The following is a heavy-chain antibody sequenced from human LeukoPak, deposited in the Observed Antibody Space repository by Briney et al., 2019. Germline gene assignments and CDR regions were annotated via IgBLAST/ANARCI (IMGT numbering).Heavy chain of an antibody. D-gene: IGHD3-3*01. CDR1: GFTFSSYG. CDR3: ASGGLRFLEWLTEYFDY. CDR2: IRYDGSNK. J-gene: IGHJ4*02. V-gene: IGHV3-30*02. Sequence: GGSLRLSCAASGFTFSSYGMHWVRQAPGKGLEWVAFIRYDGSNKYYADSVKGRFTISRDNSKNTLYLQMNSLRAEDTAVYYCASGGLRFLEWLTEYFDYWGQGTLVTVSS.